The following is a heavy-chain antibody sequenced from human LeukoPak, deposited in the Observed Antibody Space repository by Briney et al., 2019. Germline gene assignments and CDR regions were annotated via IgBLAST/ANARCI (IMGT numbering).Heavy chain of an antibody. CDR3: VKSSGYSSYDHGDY. Sequence: GGSLRLSCAASGFNFQSYGIHWVRQAPGKGLEWVAVISHDGYDKSYVGNVKGRFTISRDSYNSVYLEMTSLRPEDTAVYYCVKSSGYSSYDHGDYWGQGTMVTVSS. V-gene: IGHV3-30*18. CDR1: GFNFQSYG. CDR2: ISHDGYDK. J-gene: IGHJ4*02. D-gene: IGHD5-12*01.